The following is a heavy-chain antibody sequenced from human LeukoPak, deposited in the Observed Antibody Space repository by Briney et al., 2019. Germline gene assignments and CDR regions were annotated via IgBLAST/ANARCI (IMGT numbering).Heavy chain of an antibody. J-gene: IGHJ4*02. V-gene: IGHV3-48*04. CDR2: ISSSSNTI. CDR3: ASMTTYCGGHCYFFDY. D-gene: IGHD2-21*02. CDR1: GFTFSSYS. Sequence: GGSLRLSCAASGFTFSSYSMNWVRQAPGKGLEWVSYISSSSNTIYYADSVKGRFTISRDNAKNSLYLQMNSLRVEDTAVYYCASMTTYCGGHCYFFDYWGQGTLVTVSS.